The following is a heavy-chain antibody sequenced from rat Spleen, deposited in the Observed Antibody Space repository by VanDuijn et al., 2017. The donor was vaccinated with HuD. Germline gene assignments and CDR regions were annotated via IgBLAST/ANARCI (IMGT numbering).Heavy chain of an antibody. D-gene: IGHD1-2*01. CDR3: ARADVAGLSTDGI. V-gene: IGHV2-6*01. Sequence: QVQLKESGPGLVQPSQTLSLTCTVSGFSLTSYTVSWVRQPPGKGLEWIAAISSGGSTYYNSALKSRLSISRDTSKSQIYLKMNSLQTEDTATYFCARADVAGLSTDGIWGQGIMVTVSS. CDR1: GFSLTSYT. CDR2: ISSGGST. J-gene: IGHJ2*01.